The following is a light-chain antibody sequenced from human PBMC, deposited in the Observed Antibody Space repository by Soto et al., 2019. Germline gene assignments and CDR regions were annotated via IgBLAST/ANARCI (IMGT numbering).Light chain of an antibody. V-gene: IGKV3D-15*01. J-gene: IGKJ4*01. CDR3: QQYKDWPPLT. Sequence: EIVMPQSPLTLSVSPGERATLSCRASQNININLAWYKQRPGQAPRVLIYGASSRASGIPDRFSGSGSGTDVTLTINRLEPDDFAFYYCQQYKDWPPLTFGGGPRVEIK. CDR1: QNININ. CDR2: GAS.